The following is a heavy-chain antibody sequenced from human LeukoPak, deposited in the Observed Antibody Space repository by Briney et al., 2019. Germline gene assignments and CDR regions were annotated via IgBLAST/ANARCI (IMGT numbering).Heavy chain of an antibody. Sequence: GSLRIPCTSSGFTLGDFCMSWGRQGSRKGLQWVSGINWNGDRTSYADSVKGRFTISRDNAKNSLFLEMNSLRADDTAFYYCAREPELLSSWGQGTLVTVSS. CDR1: GFTLGDFC. CDR2: INWNGDRT. J-gene: IGHJ4*02. V-gene: IGHV3-20*04. D-gene: IGHD3-10*02. CDR3: AREPELLSS.